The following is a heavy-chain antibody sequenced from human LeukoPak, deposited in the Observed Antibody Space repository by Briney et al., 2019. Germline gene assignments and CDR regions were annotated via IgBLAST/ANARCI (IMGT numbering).Heavy chain of an antibody. J-gene: IGHJ3*02. V-gene: IGHV3-53*01. D-gene: IGHD4-17*01. CDR1: GFTVSSNY. CDR2: IYSGGST. Sequence: IQPGGSLRLSCAASGFTVSSNYISRVRQAPGKGLEWVSVIYSGGSTYYADSVKGRFTISRDNSKNTLYLQMNSLRAEDTAVYYCASDYGDYVGAFDIWGQGTMVTVSS. CDR3: ASDYGDYVGAFDI.